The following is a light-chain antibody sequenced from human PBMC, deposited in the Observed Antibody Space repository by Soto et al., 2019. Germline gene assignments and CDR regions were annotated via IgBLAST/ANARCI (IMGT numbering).Light chain of an antibody. CDR3: QQYGSSSIT. CDR2: GAS. Sequence: EFVLTQSPGTLSLSPGERATLSCRASQSVSSNLAWYQQKPGQAPRLLIYGASTRATGIPARFSGSGSGTEFTLTISSLQSEDFAVYYCQQYGSSSITFGQGTRLEIK. J-gene: IGKJ5*01. V-gene: IGKV3-15*01. CDR1: QSVSSN.